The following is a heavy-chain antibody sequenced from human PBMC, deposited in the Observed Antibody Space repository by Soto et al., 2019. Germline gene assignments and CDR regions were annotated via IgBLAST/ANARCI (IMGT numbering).Heavy chain of an antibody. CDR3: ARDRRNWEFDY. V-gene: IGHV1-69*08. D-gene: IGHD1-1*01. CDR1: GGTFSSYT. J-gene: IGHJ4*02. Sequence: QVQLVQSGAEVKKPGSSVKVSCKASGGTFSSYTISWVRQAPGQGLEWMGRIIPILGIANYAQKFQGSVTITADKSTSTAYMELSSLRSEDTAVYYCARDRRNWEFDYWGQGTLVTVSS. CDR2: IIPILGIA.